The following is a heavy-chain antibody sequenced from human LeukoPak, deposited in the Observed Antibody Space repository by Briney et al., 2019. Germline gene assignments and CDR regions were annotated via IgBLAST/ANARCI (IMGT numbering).Heavy chain of an antibody. CDR1: GGSFSGYY. V-gene: IGHV4-34*01. D-gene: IGHD2-21*02. CDR3: ARAGIVVVTAIPVSQEKFDY. CDR2: INHSGST. J-gene: IGHJ4*02. Sequence: PSETLSLTCAVYGGSFSGYYWSWIRQPPGKGLEWIGEINHSGSTNYNPSLKSRVTISVDTSKNQFSLKLSSVTAADTAVYYCARAGIVVVTAIPVSQEKFDYWGQGTLVTVSS.